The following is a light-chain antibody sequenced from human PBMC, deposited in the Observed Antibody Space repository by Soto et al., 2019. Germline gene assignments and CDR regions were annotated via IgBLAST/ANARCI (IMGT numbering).Light chain of an antibody. V-gene: IGLV1-44*01. CDR3: AVWDDSLDGLVV. CDR1: SSNIGSFS. CDR2: SDT. Sequence: QLVLTQPPSASGTPGQRVTISCSGSSSNIGSFSVNWYQQVPGMAPKLLIYSDTLRPSGVPDRFSGSKSGTSASLAISEIQSEDEADYFCAVWDDSLDGLVVFGRGTKLTVL. J-gene: IGLJ2*01.